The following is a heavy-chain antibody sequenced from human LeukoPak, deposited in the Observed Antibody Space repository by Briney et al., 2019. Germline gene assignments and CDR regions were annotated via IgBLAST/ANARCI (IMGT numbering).Heavy chain of an antibody. V-gene: IGHV3-23*01. CDR3: AKDWDLDY. CDR2: ISGTGGTT. D-gene: IGHD1-26*01. CDR1: GFTFSSYA. J-gene: IGHJ4*02. Sequence: GGSLRLSCAASGFTFSSYAMTWVRQAPGKGLEWVSVISGTGGTTYYADSVKGRFTISRDNSKNTLYLQMNSLRVDDTAVYYCAKDWDLDYWGQGTLVTVSS.